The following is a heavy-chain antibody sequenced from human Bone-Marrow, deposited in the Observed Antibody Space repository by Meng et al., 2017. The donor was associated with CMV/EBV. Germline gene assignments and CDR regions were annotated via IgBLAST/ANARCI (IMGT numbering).Heavy chain of an antibody. CDR1: GYTFTGYY. D-gene: IGHD2-2*01. CDR3: ARGPSRGHYYYYYGMDV. V-gene: IGHV1-2*02. Sequence: ASVKVSCKASGYTFTGYYMHWVRQAPGQGLEWMGWINPNSGGTNYAQKFQGRVTMTRDTSISTAYMELSRLRSDDTAVYYCARGPSRGHYYYYYGMDVWGQGTTVTFSS. J-gene: IGHJ6*02. CDR2: INPNSGGT.